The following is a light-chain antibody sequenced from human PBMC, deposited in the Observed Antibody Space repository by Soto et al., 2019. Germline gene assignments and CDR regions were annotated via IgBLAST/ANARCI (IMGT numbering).Light chain of an antibody. J-gene: IGLJ1*01. Sequence: GASSDVGGYNYVSWYQQHPGKAPKLMIYEVSNRPSGVSNRFSGSKSGNTASLTISGLQAEDEADYYCSSYTSSSTLPYAFGTGTKVTVL. V-gene: IGLV2-14*01. CDR2: EVS. CDR3: SSYTSSSTLPYA. CDR1: SSDVGGYNY.